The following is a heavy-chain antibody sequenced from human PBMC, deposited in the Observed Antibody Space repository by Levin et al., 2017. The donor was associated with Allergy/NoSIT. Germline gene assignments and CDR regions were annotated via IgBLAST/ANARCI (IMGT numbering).Heavy chain of an antibody. CDR3: ARTLGYSGYGKLDAFDI. CDR1: GGSISSYY. J-gene: IGHJ3*02. D-gene: IGHD5-12*01. Sequence: PSETLSLTCTVSGGSISSYYWSWIRQPPGKGLEWIGYIYYSGSTNYNPSLKSRVTISVDTSKNQFSLKLSSVTAADTAVYYCARTLGYSGYGKLDAFDIWGQGTMVTVSS. V-gene: IGHV4-59*01. CDR2: IYYSGST.